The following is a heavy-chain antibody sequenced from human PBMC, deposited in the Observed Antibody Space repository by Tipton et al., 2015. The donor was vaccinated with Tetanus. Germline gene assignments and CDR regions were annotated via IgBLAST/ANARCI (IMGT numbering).Heavy chain of an antibody. CDR2: INGHGTNT. CDR3: ARDSPDILLVPAV. Sequence: GSLRLSCAASGFTFSSQWMSWVRQAPGKGLMWVSRINGHGTNTAYADSVKGRFTISRDNAKNTLYLQMNSLRAEDTAVYYCARDSPDILLVPAVWGQGTLVTVSS. CDR1: GFTFSSQW. V-gene: IGHV3-74*01. J-gene: IGHJ4*02. D-gene: IGHD2-2*01.